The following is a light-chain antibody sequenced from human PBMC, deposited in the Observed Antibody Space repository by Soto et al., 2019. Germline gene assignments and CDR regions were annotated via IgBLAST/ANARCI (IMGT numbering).Light chain of an antibody. Sequence: DIQLTQSPSFLSASVGDRVTITCRASQGISSYLAWYQQKPGKAPKLLIYAASTLQSGVPSRFSGSGSGTEFTLTISSLQPEDFATYYCLQHSDYPFTFGQG. V-gene: IGKV1-9*01. CDR1: QGISSY. J-gene: IGKJ2*01. CDR3: LQHSDYPFT. CDR2: AAS.